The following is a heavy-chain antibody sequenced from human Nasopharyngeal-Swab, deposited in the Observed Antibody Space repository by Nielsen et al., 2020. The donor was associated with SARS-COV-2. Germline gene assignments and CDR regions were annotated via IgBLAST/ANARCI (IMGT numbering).Heavy chain of an antibody. CDR3: AGVFDY. CDR2: LYVGGST. D-gene: IGHD6-13*01. Sequence: GGSLRLSCAASGFTVRSNYMTWVRQAPGRGLEWLSVLYVGGSTYYANSVKDRVTISRDNSKNTLYLQMNSLRAEDTAVYYCAGVFDYWGQGTLVTVSS. V-gene: IGHV3-66*01. J-gene: IGHJ4*02. CDR1: GFTVRSNY.